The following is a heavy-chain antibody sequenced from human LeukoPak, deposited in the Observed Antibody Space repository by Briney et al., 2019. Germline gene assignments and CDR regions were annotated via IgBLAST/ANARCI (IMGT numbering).Heavy chain of an antibody. Sequence: GASVKVSCKASGYTFTGYYMHWVRQAPGQGLEWMGWINPNSGGTNYAQKFQGRVTMTRDTSISTAYMELSRLRSDDTAVYYCARVRSSGEPHLDFWGQGTLVTVSS. D-gene: IGHD3-10*01. CDR1: GYTFTGYY. J-gene: IGHJ4*02. V-gene: IGHV1-2*02. CDR2: INPNSGGT. CDR3: ARVRSSGEPHLDF.